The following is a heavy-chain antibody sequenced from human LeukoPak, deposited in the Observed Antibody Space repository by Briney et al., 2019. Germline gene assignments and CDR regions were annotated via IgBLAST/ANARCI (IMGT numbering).Heavy chain of an antibody. J-gene: IGHJ4*02. CDR2: ISTSSTTI. Sequence: PGGSLRLSCTASGFTFSSYSMNWVRQAPGKGLEWVSYISTSSTTIYYADSMKGRFTISRDNVKNSLYLQMNSLRAEDTAVYYCARWTDSGYDLSFDRWGQGTLVTVSS. CDR3: ARWTDSGYDLSFDR. V-gene: IGHV3-48*04. CDR1: GFTFSSYS. D-gene: IGHD5-12*01.